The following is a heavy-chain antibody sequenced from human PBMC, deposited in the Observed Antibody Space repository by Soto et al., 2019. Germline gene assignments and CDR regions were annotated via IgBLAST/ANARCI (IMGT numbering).Heavy chain of an antibody. D-gene: IGHD6-13*01. CDR1: GDSINNSHW. V-gene: IGHV4-4*02. Sequence: QVQLQESGPGLVQPSGTLSLTCAVSGDSINNSHWWSWVRQTPGKGLEWIGETYHSGTTNYTPSLKTRVTISIDKSKHQFSLKMNSVTAADTAVYYCAREVNSSPARGPNWFDPWGQGTLVTFSS. J-gene: IGHJ5*02. CDR2: TYHSGTT. CDR3: AREVNSSPARGPNWFDP.